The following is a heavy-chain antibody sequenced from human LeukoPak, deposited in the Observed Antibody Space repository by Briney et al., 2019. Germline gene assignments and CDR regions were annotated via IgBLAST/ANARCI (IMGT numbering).Heavy chain of an antibody. J-gene: IGHJ4*02. Sequence: GASVKVSCKVSGYTLTELSMHWVRQAPGKGLEWMGGFDPEDGETIYAQKFQGRVTMTEDTSTDTAHMELSSLRSEDTAVYYCATASSVVAATPHLNYWGQGTLVTVSS. CDR1: GYTLTELS. CDR2: FDPEDGET. CDR3: ATASSVVAATPHLNY. D-gene: IGHD2-15*01. V-gene: IGHV1-24*01.